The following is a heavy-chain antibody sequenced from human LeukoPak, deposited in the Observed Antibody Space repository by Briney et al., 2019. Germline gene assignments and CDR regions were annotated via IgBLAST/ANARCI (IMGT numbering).Heavy chain of an antibody. V-gene: IGHV3-30-3*01. J-gene: IGHJ4*02. CDR3: ARPYSSSWYYFDY. D-gene: IGHD6-13*01. CDR1: GFTFSSYA. CDR2: ISYDGSNK. Sequence: PGGSLRLSCAASGFTFSSYAMHWVRQAPGKGLEWVAVISYDGSNKYYADSVKGRFTISRDISKNTLYLQMISLKAEDTAVYYCARPYSSSWYYFDYWGQGTLVTVSS.